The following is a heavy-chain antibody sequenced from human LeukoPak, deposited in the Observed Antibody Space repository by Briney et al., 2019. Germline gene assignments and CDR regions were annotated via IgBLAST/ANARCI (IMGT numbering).Heavy chain of an antibody. CDR1: GGTFSSYA. J-gene: IGHJ3*02. D-gene: IGHD3-22*01. V-gene: IGHV1-69*06. CDR3: THYYDSSGYYTPAFDI. Sequence: SVKVSCKASGGTFSSYAISWVRQPPGQGLEWMGGIIPIFGTANYAQKFQGRVTITADKSTSTAYMELSSLRSEDTAVYYCTHYYDSSGYYTPAFDIWGQGTMVTVSS. CDR2: IIPIFGTA.